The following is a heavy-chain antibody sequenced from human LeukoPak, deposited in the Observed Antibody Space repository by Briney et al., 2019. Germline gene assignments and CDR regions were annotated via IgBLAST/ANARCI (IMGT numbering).Heavy chain of an antibody. CDR1: GGSINSPNLY. V-gene: IGHV4-39*01. D-gene: IGHD1-1*01. CDR3: ARRVVAGTTVDF. Sequence: ASETLSLTCTVSGGSINSPNLYWGWIRQPPGKGLEWIGSIFHDGTTYYSPTLKSRVTVSVDTSLNQFSLSLMSMTAADTAVYYCARRVVAGTTVDFWGQGNLVTVSS. J-gene: IGHJ4*02. CDR2: IFHDGTT.